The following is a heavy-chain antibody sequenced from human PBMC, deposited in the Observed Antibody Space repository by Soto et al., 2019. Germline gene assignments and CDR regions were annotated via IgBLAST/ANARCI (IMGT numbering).Heavy chain of an antibody. J-gene: IGHJ4*02. CDR3: TTGIYYDILTGYHNVAY. CDR2: IKSKTDGGTA. CDR1: GFNLSHPW. V-gene: IGHV3-15*01. D-gene: IGHD3-9*01. Sequence: GGSLRLSCVASGFNLSHPWMTWVRQAAGKGLEWVGRIKSKTDGGTADYAAPVKGRATISRDDSKNTVYLQMNSLKTEDTAVYYCTTGIYYDILTGYHNVAYWGQGALVTVPS.